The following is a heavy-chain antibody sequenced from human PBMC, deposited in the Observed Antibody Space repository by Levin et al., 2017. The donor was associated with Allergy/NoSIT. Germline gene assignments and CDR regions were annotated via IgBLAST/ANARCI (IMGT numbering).Heavy chain of an antibody. Sequence: GESLKISCKGSGYSFTSYWIGWVRQMPGKGLEWMGIIYPGDSDTRYSPSFQGQVTISADKSISTAYLQWSSLKASDTAMYYCARRVGTSIAEWLVDFDYWGQGTLVTVSS. V-gene: IGHV5-51*01. CDR3: ARRVGTSIAEWLVDFDY. J-gene: IGHJ4*02. CDR1: GYSFTSYW. D-gene: IGHD6-19*01. CDR2: IYPGDSDT.